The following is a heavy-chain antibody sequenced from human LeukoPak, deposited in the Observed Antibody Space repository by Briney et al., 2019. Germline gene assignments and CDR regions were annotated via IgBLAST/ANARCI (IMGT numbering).Heavy chain of an antibody. J-gene: IGHJ4*02. CDR2: ISGSGGAT. Sequence: PGGSLRLSCAASRFTFSSYAMSWVRQAPGKGLEWVSVISGSGGATYYADSVKGRFTISRDNSKNTLYLQMNSLRAEDTAVYYCITPLPYSAQGGQGTLVTVSS. V-gene: IGHV3-23*01. CDR1: RFTFSSYA. D-gene: IGHD2-21*01. CDR3: ITPLPYSAQ.